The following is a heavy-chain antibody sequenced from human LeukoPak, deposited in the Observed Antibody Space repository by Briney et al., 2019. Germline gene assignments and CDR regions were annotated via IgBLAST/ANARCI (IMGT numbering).Heavy chain of an antibody. D-gene: IGHD1-26*01. V-gene: IGHV3-53*01. J-gene: IGHJ4*02. CDR3: ARGGGTYFSDY. CDR2: IYSADSA. Sequence: GGSLRLSCAASGFTVSRNYMSWVRQAPGKGLEWVSVIYSADSAYYADSVRGRFTISRDNSKNTLYLQMNSLRADDTAVYYCARGGGTYFSDYWGQGTLVTVSS. CDR1: GFTVSRNY.